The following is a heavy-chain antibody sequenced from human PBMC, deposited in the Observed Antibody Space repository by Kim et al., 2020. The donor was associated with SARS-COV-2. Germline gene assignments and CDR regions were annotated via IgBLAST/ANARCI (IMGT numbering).Heavy chain of an antibody. J-gene: IGHJ4*02. Sequence: GGSLRLSCAVSGFTFSSFVMHWVRQAPGKGLEWVALISYDGSNKYYADSVKGRFTISRDNSKNTLYLQMNILRAEDTAVYYCAGDRSGWYKADYWGQGTPVTVSS. CDR1: GFTFSSFV. D-gene: IGHD6-19*01. CDR3: AGDRSGWYKADY. CDR2: ISYDGSNK. V-gene: IGHV3-30*03.